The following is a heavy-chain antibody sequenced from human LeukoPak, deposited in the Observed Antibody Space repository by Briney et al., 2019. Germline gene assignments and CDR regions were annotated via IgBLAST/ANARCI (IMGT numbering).Heavy chain of an antibody. D-gene: IGHD5-12*01. CDR1: GFTFSDYG. CDR2: ISYDGSNK. Sequence: PGGSLRLSCAASGFTFSDYGMHWVRQAPGKGLEWVAVISYDGSNKYYADSVKGRFTISRDNSKNTLYLQMNSLRAGDTAVYYCAKRDIVATRGYYYYGMDVWGQGTTVTVSS. V-gene: IGHV3-30*18. CDR3: AKRDIVATRGYYYYGMDV. J-gene: IGHJ6*02.